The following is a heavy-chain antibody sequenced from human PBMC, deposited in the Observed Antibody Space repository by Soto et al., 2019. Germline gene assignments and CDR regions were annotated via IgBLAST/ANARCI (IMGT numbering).Heavy chain of an antibody. CDR1: GFTIDDYA. Sequence: EVQLVESGGGLVQPGRSLRLSCAASGFTIDDYAMHWVRQAPGKGLEWVSGISWNSGSIGYADSVKGRFTISRDNAKNSLYLQMNSLRAEDTALYYCAKDIGGDQYYYDSSGYTDFDYWGQGTLVTVSS. CDR2: ISWNSGSI. D-gene: IGHD3-22*01. CDR3: AKDIGGDQYYYDSSGYTDFDY. V-gene: IGHV3-9*01. J-gene: IGHJ4*02.